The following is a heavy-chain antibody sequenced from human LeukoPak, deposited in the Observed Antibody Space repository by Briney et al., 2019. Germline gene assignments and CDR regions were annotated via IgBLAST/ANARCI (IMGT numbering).Heavy chain of an antibody. CDR3: ARDLLYSSWWDYMDV. CDR1: GFTFSSYS. CDR2: ISSSSSYI. V-gene: IGHV3-21*01. J-gene: IGHJ6*03. Sequence: GGSLRLSCAASGFTFSSYSMNWVRQAPGKGLEWVSSISSSSSYIYYADSVKGRFTISRDNAKNSLYLQMNSLRAEDTAVYYCARDLLYSSWWDYMDVWGKGTTVTVSS. D-gene: IGHD6-6*01.